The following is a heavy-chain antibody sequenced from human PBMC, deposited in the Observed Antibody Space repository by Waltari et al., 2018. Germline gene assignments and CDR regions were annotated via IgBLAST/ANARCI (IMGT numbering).Heavy chain of an antibody. Sequence: QLQLQESRPGLVKPSATLSLTCTVSGGSLRSSSYYRGWIRQPPGKGLEWIGSIYYSGSTYYNPSLKSRVTISVETSKNQFSLKLSSVTAADTAVYYCARHPAMTIMLWYFDLWGRGTLVTVSS. CDR1: GGSLRSSSYY. CDR2: IYYSGST. D-gene: IGHD2-8*01. CDR3: ARHPAMTIMLWYFDL. J-gene: IGHJ2*01. V-gene: IGHV4-39*01.